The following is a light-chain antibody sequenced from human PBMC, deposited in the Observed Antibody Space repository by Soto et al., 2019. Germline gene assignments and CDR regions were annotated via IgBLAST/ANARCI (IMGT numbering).Light chain of an antibody. Sequence: QSALTQPASVSGSPGQSITISCTGTSSDIGADDFVSWYQHHPDKTPKLIIFEVTYRPTGISHRFSASKSGNTAALTISGLEAEDEAGYYCSSYRRTTFPHVVFGGGTKLTVL. CDR2: EVT. CDR3: SSYRRTTFPHVV. J-gene: IGLJ2*01. V-gene: IGLV2-14*01. CDR1: SSDIGADDF.